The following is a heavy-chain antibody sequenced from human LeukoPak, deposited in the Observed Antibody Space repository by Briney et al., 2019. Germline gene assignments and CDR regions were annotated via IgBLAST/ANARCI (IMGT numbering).Heavy chain of an antibody. CDR3: ARDPDTTENYNWFDP. V-gene: IGHV1-69*13. D-gene: IGHD4-17*01. CDR1: GGTSSSYA. Sequence: AASVTVSCTASGGTSSSYAISWVRQAPGQGLEWMGGIIPIFGTANYAQKFQGRVTITADESTSTAYMELSSLRSEDTAAYYCARDPDTTENYNWFDPWGQGTLVTVSS. J-gene: IGHJ5*02. CDR2: IIPIFGTA.